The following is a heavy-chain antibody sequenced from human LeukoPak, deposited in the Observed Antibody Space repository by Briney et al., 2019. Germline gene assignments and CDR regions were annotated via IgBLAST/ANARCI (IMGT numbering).Heavy chain of an antibody. Sequence: GGSLRLSCAASGFTFNTYAMHWVRQAPGKGLEWVAVISYDGSNKHYADSVKGRFTISRDNSKNTLYLQMNSLRAEDTAVYYCAREMATTPSFDYWGQGTLVTVSS. CDR2: ISYDGSNK. CDR1: GFTFNTYA. V-gene: IGHV3-30*04. CDR3: AREMATTPSFDY. J-gene: IGHJ4*02. D-gene: IGHD5-24*01.